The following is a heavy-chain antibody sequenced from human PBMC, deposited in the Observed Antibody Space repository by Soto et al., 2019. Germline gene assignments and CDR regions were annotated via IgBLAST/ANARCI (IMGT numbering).Heavy chain of an antibody. CDR1: GGSISSGGYS. V-gene: IGHV4-61*08. Sequence: SETLSLTCAVSGGSISSGGYSWSWIRQPPGKGLEWIGYIYYSGTTIYNPSLRSRVTISADTSKNEFSLKLSSVTAADTAVYYCARLGGSYAVPHFDYWGQGTLVTVSS. CDR2: IYYSGTT. D-gene: IGHD1-26*01. CDR3: ARLGGSYAVPHFDY. J-gene: IGHJ4*02.